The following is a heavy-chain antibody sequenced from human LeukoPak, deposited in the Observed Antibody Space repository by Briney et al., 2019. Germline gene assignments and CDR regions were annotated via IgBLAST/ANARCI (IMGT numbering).Heavy chain of an antibody. Sequence: EASVKVSCKASGGTFSSYAISWVRQAPGQGLEWMGWISAYNGNTNYAQKLQGRVTMTTDTSTSTAYMELRSLRSDDTAVYYCARDIVVVPAATIYYYYGMDVWGQGTTVTVSS. D-gene: IGHD2-2*01. V-gene: IGHV1-18*01. CDR2: ISAYNGNT. J-gene: IGHJ6*02. CDR1: GGTFSSYA. CDR3: ARDIVVVPAATIYYYYGMDV.